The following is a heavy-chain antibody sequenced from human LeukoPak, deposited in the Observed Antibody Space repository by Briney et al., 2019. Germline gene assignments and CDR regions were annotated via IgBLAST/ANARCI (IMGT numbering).Heavy chain of an antibody. CDR1: GYTSTSYG. J-gene: IGHJ4*02. CDR2: ISAYNGNT. D-gene: IGHD2/OR15-2a*01. V-gene: IGHV1-18*01. Sequence: ASVKVSCKASGYTSTSYGISWVRQAPGQGLEWMGWISAYNGNTNYAQKLQGRVTMTTDTSTSTAYMELRSLRSDDTAVYYCARDLRAELSHLSESDYWGQGTLVTVSS. CDR3: ARDLRAELSHLSESDY.